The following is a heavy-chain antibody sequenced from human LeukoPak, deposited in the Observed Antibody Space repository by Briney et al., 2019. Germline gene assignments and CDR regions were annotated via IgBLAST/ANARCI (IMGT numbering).Heavy chain of an antibody. J-gene: IGHJ3*02. D-gene: IGHD1-26*01. CDR3: ARHDPSYSGSYSIDI. CDR2: IGDSGGNT. V-gene: IGHV3-23*01. Sequence: GGSLRLSCAASGFTFNSYPMSWVRQAPWERLQWASGIGDSGGNTYYADSVRGRFTISRDNSKNTLYLQMNSLRAEDTAVYYCARHDPSYSGSYSIDIWGQGTMVTVSS. CDR1: GFTFNSYP.